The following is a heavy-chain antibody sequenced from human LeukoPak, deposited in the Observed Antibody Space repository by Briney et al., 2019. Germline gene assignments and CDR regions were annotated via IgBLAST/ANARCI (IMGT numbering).Heavy chain of an antibody. J-gene: IGHJ3*02. Sequence: AGGSLRLSCEASGFTFTTYSMTWVRQTPGEGLEWVSSISTRDTFINYADSVKGRFTISRDNAKNSLYLQMNSLRAEDTAVYYCARARTYYDFWSGHGPDAFGIWGQGTMVTVSS. V-gene: IGHV3-21*01. CDR2: ISTRDTFI. CDR1: GFTFTTYS. CDR3: ARARTYYDFWSGHGPDAFGI. D-gene: IGHD3-3*01.